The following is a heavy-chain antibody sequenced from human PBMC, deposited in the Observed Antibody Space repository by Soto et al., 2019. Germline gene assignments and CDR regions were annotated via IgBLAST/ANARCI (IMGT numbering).Heavy chain of an antibody. CDR1: GGTFSSHA. V-gene: IGHV1-69*13. CDR2: IIPIFGTA. D-gene: IGHD3-22*01. CDR3: ARDLAPDSSGYYYPFDY. Sequence: SVKVSCKASGGTFSSHAISWVRQAPGQGLEWMGGIIPIFGTANYAQKFQGRVTITADESTSTAYMELSSLRSEDTAVYYCARDLAPDSSGYYYPFDYWGQGTLVTVSS. J-gene: IGHJ4*02.